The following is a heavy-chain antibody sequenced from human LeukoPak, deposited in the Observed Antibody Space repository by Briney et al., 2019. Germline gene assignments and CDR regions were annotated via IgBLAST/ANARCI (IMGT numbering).Heavy chain of an antibody. J-gene: IGHJ4*02. CDR1: GYTFTCNC. Sequence: ASVTVSLKCSGYTFTCNCQHWGRQPPSQGLGWMGLMNPNTGGTNYAQKFQGRVTLTSETSISTAYMELSSLRSDDTAMYYWARAPMIVVVFPPRLDFWGEGTLVTVSS. D-gene: IGHD3-22*01. CDR3: ARAPMIVVVFPPRLDF. V-gene: IGHV1-2*02. CDR2: MNPNTGGT.